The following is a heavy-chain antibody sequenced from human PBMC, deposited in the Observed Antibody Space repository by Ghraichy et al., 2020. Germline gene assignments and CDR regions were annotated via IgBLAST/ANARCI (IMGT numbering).Heavy chain of an antibody. Sequence: SQTLSLTCTVSGGSISSYYWSWIRQPPGKGLEWIGYIYYSGSTNYNPSLKSRVTISVDTSKNQFSLKRSSVTAADTAVYYCARAGGQLEYYYYYGMDVWGQGTTVTVSS. CDR1: GGSISSYY. D-gene: IGHD2-2*01. CDR3: ARAGGQLEYYYYYGMDV. CDR2: IYYSGST. J-gene: IGHJ6*02. V-gene: IGHV4-59*01.